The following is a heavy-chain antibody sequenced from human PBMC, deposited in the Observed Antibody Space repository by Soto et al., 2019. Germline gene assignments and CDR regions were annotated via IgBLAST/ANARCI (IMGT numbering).Heavy chain of an antibody. D-gene: IGHD2-2*01. Sequence: QVQLQESGPGLVKPSQTLSLTCTVSGGSISSGAYYWSWIRQHPGKGLEWIGYIFYSGITYYNPSLKSRVTISVETSKTQFSLKLSSVTAADTAVYYCASYQQSYAFDIWGQGTMVTVSS. V-gene: IGHV4-31*03. CDR1: GGSISSGAYY. CDR2: IFYSGIT. J-gene: IGHJ3*02. CDR3: ASYQQSYAFDI.